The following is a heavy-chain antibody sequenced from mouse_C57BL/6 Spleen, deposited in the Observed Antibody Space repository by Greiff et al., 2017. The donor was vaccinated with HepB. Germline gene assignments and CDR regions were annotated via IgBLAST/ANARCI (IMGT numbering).Heavy chain of an antibody. V-gene: IGHV1-82*01. CDR1: GYAFSSSW. Sequence: VKLQQSGPELVKPGASVKISCKASGYAFSSSWMNWVKQRPGKGLEWIGRIYPGDGDTNYNGKFKGKATLTADKSSSTAYMQLSSLTSEDSAVYFCARQVRLPYYAMDYWGQGTSVTVSS. CDR2: IYPGDGDT. CDR3: ARQVRLPYYAMDY. J-gene: IGHJ4*01. D-gene: IGHD3-2*02.